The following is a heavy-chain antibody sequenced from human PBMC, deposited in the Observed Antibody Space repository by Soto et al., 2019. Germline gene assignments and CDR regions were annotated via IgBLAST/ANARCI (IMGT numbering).Heavy chain of an antibody. V-gene: IGHV3-48*02. CDR2: ISSNSTI. D-gene: IGHD3-3*01. J-gene: IGHJ4*02. CDR1: GFTFRHYS. Sequence: GGSLRLSCAVSGFTFRHYSMNWVRQAPGKGLEWVSYISSNSTIYYADSVKGRFTISRDNAKNSLYLQMDSLRDEDTAMYYCVTSLRSTAYYWGQGTLVTVSS. CDR3: VTSLRSTAYY.